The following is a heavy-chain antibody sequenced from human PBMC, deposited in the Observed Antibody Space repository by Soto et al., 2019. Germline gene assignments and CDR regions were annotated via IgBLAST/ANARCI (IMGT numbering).Heavy chain of an antibody. CDR2: ISAHNGNT. Sequence: QVHLVQSGAEVKKPGASVKVSCKGSGYAFTTYGITWVRQAPGQGLEWRGWISAHNGNTNYAQKLQGRVTVTRDTSTSTAYMELRSLRSDDTAVYYCARGRYGDYWGQGALVPVSS. V-gene: IGHV1-18*01. CDR3: ARGRYGDY. J-gene: IGHJ4*02. CDR1: GYAFTTYG. D-gene: IGHD1-1*01.